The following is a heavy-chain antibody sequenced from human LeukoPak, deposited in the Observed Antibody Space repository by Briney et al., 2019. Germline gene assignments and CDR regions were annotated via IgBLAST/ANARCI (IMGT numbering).Heavy chain of an antibody. CDR3: ARSGLIAVAGAYYYYYYMDV. D-gene: IGHD6-19*01. CDR1: GYTFTSYG. V-gene: IGHV1-18*01. CDR2: ISAYNGNT. Sequence: ASVKVSCKASGYTFTSYGISWVRQAPGQGLEWMGWISAYNGNTNYAQKLQGRVTITTDTSTSTAYMELRSLRSDDTAVYYCARSGLIAVAGAYYYYYYMDVWGKGTTVTISS. J-gene: IGHJ6*03.